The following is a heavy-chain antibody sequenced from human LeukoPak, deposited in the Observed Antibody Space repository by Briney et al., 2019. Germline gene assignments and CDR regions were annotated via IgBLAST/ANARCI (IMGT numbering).Heavy chain of an antibody. CDR2: ISYDGDNK. D-gene: IGHD1-26*01. CDR3: AKDSGSYDFDY. Sequence: PGGSLRLSCAASGLTFSRYVMIWVRQAPSKGLQWVSTISYDGDNKYYVDSVKGRFAISRDNSKNTLYLQMNSLRAEDTAVYYCAKDSGSYDFDYWGQGTLVTVSS. V-gene: IGHV3-30*09. CDR1: GLTFSRYV. J-gene: IGHJ4*02.